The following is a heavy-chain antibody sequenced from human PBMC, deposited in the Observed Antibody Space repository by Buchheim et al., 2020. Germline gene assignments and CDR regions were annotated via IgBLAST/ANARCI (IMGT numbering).Heavy chain of an antibody. V-gene: IGHV4-31*03. J-gene: IGHJ6*03. CDR1: GDSISSASYY. D-gene: IGHD2-15*01. CDR3: ARAIFYLPTLYYMDV. Sequence: QVQLQESGPGLVKPSQTLSLTCTVSGDSISSASYYWTWIRQRPGKGLEWIGYIYHNGITYYNPSLKSRVILSIDTSTNQFSLKMSSVTAADTAVYYCARAIFYLPTLYYMDVWGKGTT. CDR2: IYHNGIT.